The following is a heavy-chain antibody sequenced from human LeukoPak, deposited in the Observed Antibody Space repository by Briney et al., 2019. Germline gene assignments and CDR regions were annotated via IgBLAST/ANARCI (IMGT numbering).Heavy chain of an antibody. V-gene: IGHV3-30*18. J-gene: IGHJ5*02. CDR1: GFTFSSYG. CDR2: ISYDGSIK. D-gene: IGHD2-15*01. CDR3: AKEFCSGGSCSNWFDP. Sequence: GRSLRLSCAASGFTFSSYGMHWVRQAPGKGLEWVAVISYDGSIKYYADSVKGRFTISRDNSKNTLYLQMNSLRPEDTAVYYCAKEFCSGGSCSNWFDPWGQGTLVTVSS.